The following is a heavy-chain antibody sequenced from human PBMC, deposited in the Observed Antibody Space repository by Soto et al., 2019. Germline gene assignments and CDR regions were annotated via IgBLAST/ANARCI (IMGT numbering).Heavy chain of an antibody. D-gene: IGHD2-2*01. J-gene: IGHJ6*02. CDR2: ISYDGSNK. V-gene: IGHV3-30-3*01. Sequence: PGGSLRLSCAASGFTFSSYAMHWVRQAPGKGLEWVAVISYDGSNKYYADSVKGRFTISRDNSKDTLYLQMNSLRAEDTAVYYCAREGLWDIVVVPAAINGMDVWGQGTTVTVSS. CDR3: AREGLWDIVVVPAAINGMDV. CDR1: GFTFSSYA.